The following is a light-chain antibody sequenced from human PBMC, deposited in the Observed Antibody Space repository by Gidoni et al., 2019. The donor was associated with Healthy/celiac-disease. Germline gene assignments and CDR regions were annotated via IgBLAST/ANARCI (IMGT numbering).Light chain of an antibody. CDR1: QSVSSN. V-gene: IGKV3-15*01. CDR3: QQYNNWPRT. Sequence: EIVMTQSPATLSVDPGERATLSCRASQSVSSNLAWYQQKPGQAPSLLIYGASTRATGIPARFSGSGSGTEFTLTISSLQSEDFAVYYCQQYNNWPRTFGQGTKVEIK. CDR2: GAS. J-gene: IGKJ1*01.